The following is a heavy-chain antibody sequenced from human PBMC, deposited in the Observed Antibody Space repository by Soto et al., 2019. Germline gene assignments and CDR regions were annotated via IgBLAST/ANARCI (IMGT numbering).Heavy chain of an antibody. J-gene: IGHJ6*02. CDR2: ISWDGGST. CDR3: AKDYYDMASHTKHYYGMDV. V-gene: IGHV3-43*01. CDR1: GFTFDDYT. Sequence: GGSLRLSCAASGFTFDDYTMHWVRQAPGKGLEWVSLISWDGGSTYYADSVKGRFTISRDNSKNSLYLQMNSLRTEDTALYYCAKDYYDMASHTKHYYGMDVWGQGTTVTVSS. D-gene: IGHD3-22*01.